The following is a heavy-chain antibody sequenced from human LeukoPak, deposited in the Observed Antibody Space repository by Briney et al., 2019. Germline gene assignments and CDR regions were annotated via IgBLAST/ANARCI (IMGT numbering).Heavy chain of an antibody. CDR3: ARDSNGARNGKESRAYDFWSGYYPRWSDP. J-gene: IGHJ5*02. V-gene: IGHV3-30*03. D-gene: IGHD3-3*01. CDR2: ISYDGSNK. CDR1: GFTFSSYG. Sequence: GGSLRLSCAASGFTFSSYGMHWVRQAPGKGLEWVAVISYDGSNKYYADSVKGRFTISRDNSKNSLYLQMNSLRAEDTAVYYCARDSNGARNGKESRAYDFWSGYYPRWSDPWGQGTLVAVSS.